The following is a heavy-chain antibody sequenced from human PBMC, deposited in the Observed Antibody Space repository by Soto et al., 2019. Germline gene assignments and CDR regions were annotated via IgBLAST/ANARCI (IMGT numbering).Heavy chain of an antibody. J-gene: IGHJ3*02. D-gene: IGHD1-26*01. V-gene: IGHV3-33*01. CDR3: ARGLIVGAGDAFVI. CDR1: GFTFSSFG. Sequence: QVQLVESGGGVVQPGRSLRLSCAASGFTFSSFGMQWVRQAPGKGLEWVALIWYDGSNKYYANTVKGRFTISGDNSKNTLYLKMNSLRAEDRAVYSWARGLIVGAGDAFVIWGQGTMVTVSS. CDR2: IWYDGSNK.